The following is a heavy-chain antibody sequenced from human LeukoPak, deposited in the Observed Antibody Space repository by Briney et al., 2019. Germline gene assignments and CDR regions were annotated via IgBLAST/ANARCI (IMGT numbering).Heavy chain of an antibody. V-gene: IGHV3-66*01. D-gene: IGHD1-26*01. Sequence: GGSLRLSCAGTGFSVSTNYMSWVRQAPGKVLQWVSVMYTLGNTYYADSVKGRFTISRDNSKNTLYLQMNSLRAEDTAMYYCAGYGGRYPYYMDVWGKGTTVTISS. J-gene: IGHJ6*03. CDR1: GFSVSTNY. CDR2: MYTLGNT. CDR3: AGYGGRYPYYMDV.